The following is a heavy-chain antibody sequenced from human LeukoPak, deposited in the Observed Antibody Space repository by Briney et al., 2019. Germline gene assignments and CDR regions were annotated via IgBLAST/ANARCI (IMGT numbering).Heavy chain of an antibody. CDR3: ARMVVDLNFDY. J-gene: IGHJ4*02. Sequence: SETLSLTCTVSGDSISSSSYYWGWVRQPPGKGLEWIADIYYSGSSYYSPSLKSRVTISLDTSKNQFSLKLRSVTAADTAVYYCARMVVDLNFDYWGQGTLVTVSS. V-gene: IGHV4-39*01. D-gene: IGHD2-15*01. CDR1: GDSISSSSYY. CDR2: IYYSGSS.